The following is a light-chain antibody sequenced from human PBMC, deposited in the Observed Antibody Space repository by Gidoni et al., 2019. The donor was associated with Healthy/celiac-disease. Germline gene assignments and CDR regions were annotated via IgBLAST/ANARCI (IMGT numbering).Light chain of an antibody. CDR1: NSNIGHNA. Sequence: QSVLTQPPSVSAAPRQRVTISCSGSNSNIGHNAVNWYQQLPGKAPKLLIYYDDLLPSWVSDRFSGSKSGTSSSLAISVLQSEDEADYYCAAWDDSLDAWVFGGGTKLTVL. V-gene: IGLV1-36*01. J-gene: IGLJ3*02. CDR2: YDD. CDR3: AAWDDSLDAWV.